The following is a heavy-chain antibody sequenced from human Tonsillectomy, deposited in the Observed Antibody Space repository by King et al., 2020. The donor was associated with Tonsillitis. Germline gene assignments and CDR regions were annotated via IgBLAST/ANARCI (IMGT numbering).Heavy chain of an antibody. CDR1: GGSISSYY. CDR2: IYYSGST. CDR3: ARASQTPEATYFDY. J-gene: IGHJ4*02. V-gene: IGHV4-59*01. D-gene: IGHD1-26*01. Sequence: QVQLQESGPGLVKPSETLSLTCTVSGGSISSYYWSWIRQPPGKGLEWIGYIYYSGSTNYNTSLKSRVTISVDTSKNEFSLKLSSVTAADTAVYYCARASQTPEATYFDYWGQGTLVTVSS.